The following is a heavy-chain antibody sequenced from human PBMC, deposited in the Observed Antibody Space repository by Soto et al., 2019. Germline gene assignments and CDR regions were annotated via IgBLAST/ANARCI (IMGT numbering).Heavy chain of an antibody. D-gene: IGHD6-19*01. Sequence: QVQLVQSGAEVKKPGSSVKVSCKASGGTFSSYTISWVRQAPGQGLEWMGRIIPILGIANYAQKFQGRVTITADKSTSTAYMELSSLRSEDTAVYYCARAVVEWLVTSEVDAFDIWGQGTMVTVSS. V-gene: IGHV1-69*02. CDR2: IIPILGIA. J-gene: IGHJ3*02. CDR3: ARAVVEWLVTSEVDAFDI. CDR1: GGTFSSYT.